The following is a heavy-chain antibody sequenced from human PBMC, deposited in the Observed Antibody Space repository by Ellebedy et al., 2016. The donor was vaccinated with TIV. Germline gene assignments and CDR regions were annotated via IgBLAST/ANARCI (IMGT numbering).Heavy chain of an antibody. Sequence: GGSLRLSCAASGFTFSSYGMHWVRQAPGKGLEWVSYISSSGSTIYYADSVKGRFTISRDNAKNSLYLQMNSLRAEDTAVYYCARDSAPWRAAAGGGIWGQGTMVTVSS. CDR1: GFTFSSYG. V-gene: IGHV3-48*04. D-gene: IGHD6-13*01. CDR3: ARDSAPWRAAAGGGI. CDR2: ISSSGSTI. J-gene: IGHJ3*02.